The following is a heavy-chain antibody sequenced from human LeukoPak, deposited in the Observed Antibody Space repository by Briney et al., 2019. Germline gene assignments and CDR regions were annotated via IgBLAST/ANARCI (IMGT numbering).Heavy chain of an antibody. CDR2: IKSKTDGGTT. V-gene: IGHV3-15*01. CDR3: AYAFDI. J-gene: IGHJ3*02. Sequence: GGSLRLSCVASGFSISGFWMSWVRQAPGKGLEWVGRIKSKTDGGTTDYAAPVKGRFTISRDDSKNTLYLQMNSLKTEDTAVYYCAYAFDIWGQGTMVTVSS. CDR1: GFSISGFW.